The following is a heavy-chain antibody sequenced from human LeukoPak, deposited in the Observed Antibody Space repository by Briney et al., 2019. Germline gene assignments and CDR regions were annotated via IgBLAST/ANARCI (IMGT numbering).Heavy chain of an antibody. CDR3: ARDSSTYYYGSGSYGGSVDY. CDR2: IRYDESNK. V-gene: IGHV3-30*02. CDR1: GFTFSSYG. J-gene: IGHJ4*02. D-gene: IGHD3-10*01. Sequence: GGSLRLSCAASGFTFSSYGMHWVRQAPGKGLEWVTFIRYDESNKYYADSVKGRLTISRDNSKNTLYLQMNSLRAEDTAVYYCARDSSTYYYGSGSYGGSVDYWGQGTLVTVSS.